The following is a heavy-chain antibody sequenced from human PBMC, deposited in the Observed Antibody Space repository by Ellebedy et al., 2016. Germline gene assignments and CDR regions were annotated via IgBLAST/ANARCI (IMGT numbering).Heavy chain of an antibody. CDR1: GGSISSYY. Sequence: SETLSLTXTVSGGSISSYYWSWIRQPPGKGLEWIGYIYYSGSTNYNPSLKSRVTISVDTSKNQFSLKLSSVTAADTAVYYCASIPIHRAPYYYYMDVWGKGTTVTVSS. CDR2: IYYSGST. V-gene: IGHV4-59*13. J-gene: IGHJ6*03. D-gene: IGHD1-14*01. CDR3: ASIPIHRAPYYYYMDV.